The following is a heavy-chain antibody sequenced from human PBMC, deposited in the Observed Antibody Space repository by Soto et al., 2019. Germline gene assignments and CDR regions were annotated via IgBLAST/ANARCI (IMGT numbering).Heavy chain of an antibody. V-gene: IGHV1-18*01. CDR1: GYTFTSYG. D-gene: IGHD1-26*01. CDR3: ARSCGTYPPSRYYYGLDV. J-gene: IGHJ6*02. CDR2: ISAYNGDT. Sequence: ASVKVSCKASGYTFTSYGFSWVRQAPGQGLEWMGWISAYNGDTNYPQKFQARVTMTTDTSTSTAYLDLRSLRSDDTAVYYCARSCGTYPPSRYYYGLDVWGQGTTVTVSS.